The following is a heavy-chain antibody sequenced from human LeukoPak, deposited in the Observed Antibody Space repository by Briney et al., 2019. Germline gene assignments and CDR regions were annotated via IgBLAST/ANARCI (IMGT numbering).Heavy chain of an antibody. Sequence: ASVKVSCKASGYTFTSYDINWVRQATGQGLEWMGWMNPNSGNTGYAQKFQGRVTITRNTSISTAYMELSRLRSDDTAVYYCARGDDIVGAPSWGQGTMVTVSS. CDR3: ARGDDIVGAPS. J-gene: IGHJ3*01. CDR2: MNPNSGNT. D-gene: IGHD1-26*01. CDR1: GYTFTSYD. V-gene: IGHV1-8*03.